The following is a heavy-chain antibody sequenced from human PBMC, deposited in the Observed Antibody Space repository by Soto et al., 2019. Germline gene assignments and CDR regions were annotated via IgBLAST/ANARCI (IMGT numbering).Heavy chain of an antibody. CDR2: IIPVFGTT. D-gene: IGHD3-22*01. CDR1: GGLFSSYA. J-gene: IGHJ4*02. V-gene: IGHV1-69*01. Sequence: QEQLVQSGAEVKKPGSSVKVSCKDTGGLFSSYAISWVRQAPGQGLEWMGGIIPVFGTTYYAHKFQDRVTITADESTNTAYMELSSLRSEDTAMYYCARGGSGYVWFNEFWGQGSLVTVSS. CDR3: ARGGSGYVWFNEF.